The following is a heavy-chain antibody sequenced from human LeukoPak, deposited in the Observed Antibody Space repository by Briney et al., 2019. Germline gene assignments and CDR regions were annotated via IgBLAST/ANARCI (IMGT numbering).Heavy chain of an antibody. CDR2: IYNSGST. V-gene: IGHV4-4*09. J-gene: IGHJ4*02. D-gene: IGHD1-1*01. CDR1: GGSITSNY. CDR3: ARAKPDWNPPGY. Sequence: KPPETLSLTCTVSGGSITSNYWSWIRQPPGKGLEWIGYIYNSGSTSYNPSLKSRATISEDTSKNQFSLNLNSVTAADTAVYYCARAKPDWNPPGYWGKGTLVTVSS.